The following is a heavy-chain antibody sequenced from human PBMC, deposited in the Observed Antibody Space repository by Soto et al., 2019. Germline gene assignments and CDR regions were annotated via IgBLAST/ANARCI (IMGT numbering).Heavy chain of an antibody. D-gene: IGHD2-15*01. CDR3: AKYCSGGSCYYYGMDV. J-gene: IGHJ6*02. Sequence: SVKVSCKASGGTFSSYAISWVRQAPGQGLEWMGGIIPIFGTANYAQKFQGRVMITADESTSTAYMELSSLRSEDTAVYYCAKYCSGGSCYYYGMDVWGQGTTVTVSS. V-gene: IGHV1-69*13. CDR1: GGTFSSYA. CDR2: IIPIFGTA.